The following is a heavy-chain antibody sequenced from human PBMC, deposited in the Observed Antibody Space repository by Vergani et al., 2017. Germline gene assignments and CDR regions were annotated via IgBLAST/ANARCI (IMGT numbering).Heavy chain of an antibody. Sequence: VQLVESGGGLVQPGGSLRLSCAASGFTFSDYYMSWIRQAPGKGLEWVSYISSSGSTIYYADSVKGRFTISRDNAKNSLYLQMNSLRAEDTAVYYCARVPCGGDCYSGYYYYGMDVWGQGTTVTVSS. V-gene: IGHV3-11*04. D-gene: IGHD2-21*02. J-gene: IGHJ6*02. CDR2: ISSSGSTI. CDR1: GFTFSDYY. CDR3: ARVPCGGDCYSGYYYYGMDV.